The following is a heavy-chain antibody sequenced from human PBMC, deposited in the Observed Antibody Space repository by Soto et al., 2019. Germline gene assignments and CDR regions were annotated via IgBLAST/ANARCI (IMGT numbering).Heavy chain of an antibody. V-gene: IGHV3-23*01. CDR2: ISGSGGST. Sequence: GSLRLSCAASGFTFSSCAMSWVRQAPGKGLEWVSAISGSGGSTYYPDSVKGRFTISRDNSKNTLYLQMNSLRAEDTAVYYCAKAPAAAGSGYFQHWGQGTLVTVSS. J-gene: IGHJ1*01. CDR3: AKAPAAAGSGYFQH. CDR1: GFTFSSCA. D-gene: IGHD6-13*01.